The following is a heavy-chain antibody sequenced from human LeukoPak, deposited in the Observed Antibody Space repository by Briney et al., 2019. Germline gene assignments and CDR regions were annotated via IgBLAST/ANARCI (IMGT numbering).Heavy chain of an antibody. Sequence: SETLSLTCAVYGGSFSGYYWSWIRQPPGKGLEWIGEINHSGSTNYNPSLKSRVTISVDTSKNQFSLKLSSVTAADTAVYYCARSIAVAGTGGYYFDYWGQGTLVTVSS. D-gene: IGHD6-19*01. V-gene: IGHV4-34*01. J-gene: IGHJ4*02. CDR1: GGSFSGYY. CDR3: ARSIAVAGTGGYYFDY. CDR2: INHSGST.